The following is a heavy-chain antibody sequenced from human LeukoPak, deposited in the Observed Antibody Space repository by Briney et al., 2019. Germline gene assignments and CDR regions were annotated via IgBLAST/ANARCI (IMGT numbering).Heavy chain of an antibody. V-gene: IGHV5-51*01. D-gene: IGHD2-2*01. Sequence: GESLKISCKGSGYSFTSYWIGWVRQMPGKGLEWMGIIYPGDSDTRYSPSFQGQVTISADKSISTAYLQWSSLKASDTAMYYCARIVVVPAARTNWSDPWGQGTLVTVSS. CDR2: IYPGDSDT. J-gene: IGHJ5*02. CDR1: GYSFTSYW. CDR3: ARIVVVPAARTNWSDP.